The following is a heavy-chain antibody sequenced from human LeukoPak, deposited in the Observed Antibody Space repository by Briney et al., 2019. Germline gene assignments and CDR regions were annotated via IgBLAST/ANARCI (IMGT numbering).Heavy chain of an antibody. J-gene: IGHJ4*02. CDR1: GFTFSSYG. V-gene: IGHV3-30*03. CDR3: ARGDGGEQQLVLGY. D-gene: IGHD6-13*01. Sequence: GGSLRLSCAASGFTFSSYGTHWVRQAPGKGLEWVAVISYDGSDKYYADSVKGRFTISRDNSKNTLYLQMNSLRAEDTAVYYCARGDGGEQQLVLGYWGQGTLVTVSS. CDR2: ISYDGSDK.